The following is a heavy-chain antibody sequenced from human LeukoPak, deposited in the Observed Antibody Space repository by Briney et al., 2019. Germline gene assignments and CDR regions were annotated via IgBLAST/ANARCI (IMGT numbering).Heavy chain of an antibody. CDR2: INSDGSST. Sequence: GGSLTLSCAASGFTFSNYWMHWVAQAPGKGLVGVSRINSDGSSTSYADSVKRRFNIYRDNDKNTLYLQMNSLRAEDTGVYYCARGPVDTDMPPRGDAFDIWGQGTMVTVSS. J-gene: IGHJ3*02. D-gene: IGHD5-18*01. CDR1: GFTFSNYW. V-gene: IGHV3-74*01. CDR3: ARGPVDTDMPPRGDAFDI.